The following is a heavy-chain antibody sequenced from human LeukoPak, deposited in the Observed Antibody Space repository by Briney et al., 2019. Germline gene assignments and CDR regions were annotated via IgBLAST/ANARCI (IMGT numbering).Heavy chain of an antibody. CDR3: ARVPTFDYYDSSGYSDY. V-gene: IGHV3-21*01. Sequence: GGSLRLSCAASGFTFSSYAMSWVRQAPGKGLEWVSSISSSSNYIYYADSVNGRFTISRDSAKNSLYLQMNSLRAEDTAVYYCARVPTFDYYDSSGYSDYWGQGTLVTVSS. D-gene: IGHD3-22*01. CDR2: ISSSSNYI. J-gene: IGHJ4*02. CDR1: GFTFSSYA.